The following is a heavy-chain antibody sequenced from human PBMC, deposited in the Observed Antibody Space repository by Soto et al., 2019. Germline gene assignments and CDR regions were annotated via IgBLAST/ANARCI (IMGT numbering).Heavy chain of an antibody. CDR1: GGSFSGYY. CDR3: ATGYCSGGSCFDAFDS. V-gene: IGHV4-34*01. CDR2: INHSGST. Sequence: SETLSLTCAVYGGSFSGYYWSWIRQPPGKGLEWIGEINHSGSTNYNPSLKSRVTISVDTSKNQFSLKLSSVTAADTAVYYCATGYCSGGSCFDAFDSWGQGTMVTFSS. D-gene: IGHD2-15*01. J-gene: IGHJ3*02.